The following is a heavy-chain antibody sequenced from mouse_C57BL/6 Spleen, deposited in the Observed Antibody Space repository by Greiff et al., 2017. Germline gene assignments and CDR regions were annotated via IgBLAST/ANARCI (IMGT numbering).Heavy chain of an antibody. CDR3: ARRGDSSGPYYYAMDY. CDR2: ISSGSSTI. Sequence: EVKLMESGGGLVKPGGSLKLSCAASGFTFSDYGMHWVRQAPEKGLEWVAYISSGSSTIYYADTVKGRFTISRDNAKNTLFLQMTSLRSEDTAMYYCARRGDSSGPYYYAMDYWGQGTSVTVSS. CDR1: GFTFSDYG. D-gene: IGHD3-2*02. J-gene: IGHJ4*01. V-gene: IGHV5-17*01.